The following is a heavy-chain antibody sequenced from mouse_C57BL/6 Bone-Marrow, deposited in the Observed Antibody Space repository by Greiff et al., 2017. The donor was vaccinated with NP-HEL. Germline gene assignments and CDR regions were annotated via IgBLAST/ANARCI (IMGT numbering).Heavy chain of an antibody. CDR2: IYPRSGST. Sequence: QVQLQQSGAELARPGASVKLSCKASGYTFTSYGISWVKQRTGQGLEWIGEIYPRSGSTSYNEKFKGKATLTADKSSSTAYMELRSLTSEDSTAYFCATNWVFAYWGQGTLVTVSA. CDR1: GYTFTSYG. J-gene: IGHJ3*01. D-gene: IGHD4-1*01. V-gene: IGHV1-81*01. CDR3: ATNWVFAY.